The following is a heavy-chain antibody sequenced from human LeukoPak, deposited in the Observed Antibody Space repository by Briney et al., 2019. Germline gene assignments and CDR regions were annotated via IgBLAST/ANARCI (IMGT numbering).Heavy chain of an antibody. Sequence: GGSLRLSCAASGLTFSSYGMHWVRQAPGKGLEWVAVISYDGSNKYYADSVKGRFTISRDNSKNTLYLQMNSLRAEDTAVYYCARNPGIAVAGTGGDWYFDYRGQGTLVTVSS. V-gene: IGHV3-30*03. CDR3: ARNPGIAVAGTGGDWYFDY. CDR2: ISYDGSNK. CDR1: GLTFSSYG. D-gene: IGHD6-19*01. J-gene: IGHJ4*02.